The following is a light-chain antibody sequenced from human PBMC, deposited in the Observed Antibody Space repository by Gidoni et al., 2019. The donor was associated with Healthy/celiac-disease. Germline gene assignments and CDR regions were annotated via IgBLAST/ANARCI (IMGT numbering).Light chain of an antibody. CDR1: HSVSSY. CDR3: QQRSNWSWT. V-gene: IGKV3-11*01. J-gene: IGKJ1*01. Sequence: EIVSTQSPATLSLFPGETATLSCRARHSVSSYLAWYQQKPGQAPRLLTYDASNRATGIPARFSGSGSGTDFTLTISYLVDPEDFAVYYCQQRSNWSWTFGQGTKVEIK. CDR2: DAS.